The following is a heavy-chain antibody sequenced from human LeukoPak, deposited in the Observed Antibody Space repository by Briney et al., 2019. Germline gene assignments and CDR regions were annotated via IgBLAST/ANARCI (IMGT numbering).Heavy chain of an antibody. CDR2: ISSTGGTT. D-gene: IGHD4-23*01. CDR1: GITFSSYG. V-gene: IGHV3-23*01. CDR3: AKDRKRFATAGVTVYY. J-gene: IGHJ4*02. Sequence: PGGSLRLSCAASGITFSSYGMSWVRQAPGKGLEWVSSISSTGGTTYYADSVKGRFTISRDNSKNTLYLQMNSLRAEDTAVYYCAKDRKRFATAGVTVYYWGQGTLVTVSS.